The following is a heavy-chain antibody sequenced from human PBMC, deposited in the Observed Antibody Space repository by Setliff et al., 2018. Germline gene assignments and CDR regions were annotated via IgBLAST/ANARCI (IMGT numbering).Heavy chain of an antibody. V-gene: IGHV3-23*01. J-gene: IGHJ5*02. CDR2: IGGRGIST. CDR1: GFTFGDFA. Sequence: PGGSLRLSCAASGFTFGDFAMTWVRQAPGKGLEWVSGIGGRGISTYYADSVKGRFTISRDNAKNTLYLQMNSLRAEDTAVYYCARDVAPPNDIRFDPWGQGTLVTVSS. D-gene: IGHD2-15*01. CDR3: ARDVAPPNDIRFDP.